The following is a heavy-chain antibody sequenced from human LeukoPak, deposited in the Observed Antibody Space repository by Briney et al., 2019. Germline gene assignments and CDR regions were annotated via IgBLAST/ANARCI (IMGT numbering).Heavy chain of an antibody. CDR2: IYYSGST. CDR1: GGSISSSSYY. V-gene: IGHV4-39*01. D-gene: IGHD3-16*02. J-gene: IGHJ4*02. Sequence: PSETLSLTCTVSGGSISSSSYYWGWIRQPPGKGLEWIGSIYYSGSTYYNPSLKSRVTISVDTSKNQFSLKLSSVTAADTAVYYCASTRLGELSFDYWGQGTLVTVSS. CDR3: ASTRLGELSFDY.